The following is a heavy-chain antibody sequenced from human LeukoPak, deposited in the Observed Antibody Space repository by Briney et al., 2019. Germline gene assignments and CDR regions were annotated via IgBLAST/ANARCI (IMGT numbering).Heavy chain of an antibody. Sequence: SETLSLTCTVSGGSISSYYWSWIRQPAGKGLEWIGRIYTSGSTNYNPSLKSRVTMSVDSSKNRFSLKLSSVTAADTAVYFCATYGSGSYRRDDYWGRGTLVTVSS. CDR3: ATYGSGSYRRDDY. D-gene: IGHD3-10*01. CDR2: IYTSGST. J-gene: IGHJ4*02. CDR1: GGSISSYY. V-gene: IGHV4-4*07.